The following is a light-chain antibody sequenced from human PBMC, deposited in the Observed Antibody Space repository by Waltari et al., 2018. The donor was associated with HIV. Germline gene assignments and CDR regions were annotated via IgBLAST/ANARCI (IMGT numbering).Light chain of an antibody. V-gene: IGLV1-40*01. CDR3: QSYDRSLSAWV. Sequence: QSVLVQPPSVSGAPGQRVTISCTGSSSNIGADYHVYWYQHLPGTAPKLLINGNSNRPSGVPNRFSGSKSDTSASLAITGLQAEDEADYYCQSYDRSLSAWVFGGGTRLNVL. J-gene: IGLJ3*02. CDR1: SSNIGADYH. CDR2: GNS.